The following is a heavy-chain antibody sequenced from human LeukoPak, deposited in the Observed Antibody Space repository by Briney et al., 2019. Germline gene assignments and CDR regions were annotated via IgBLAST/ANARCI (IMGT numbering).Heavy chain of an antibody. V-gene: IGHV4-28*03. Sequence: PTDTLSLTCAVSGYSISSSYWWGWIRQPPGKALEWIGYIYYRGSTYYNPSLKSRVTMSVDTSKNQFSLKLSSVTAADTAVYYCARAPYYYDSSGYLTHSFDIWGQGTMVTVPS. CDR3: ARAPYYYDSSGYLTHSFDI. CDR2: IYYRGST. J-gene: IGHJ3*02. CDR1: GYSISSSYW. D-gene: IGHD3-22*01.